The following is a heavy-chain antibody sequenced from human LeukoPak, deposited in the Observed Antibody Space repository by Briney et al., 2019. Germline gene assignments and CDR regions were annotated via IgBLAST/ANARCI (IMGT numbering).Heavy chain of an antibody. J-gene: IGHJ4*02. CDR2: ITGDGSST. Sequence: GGSLRLSCAASGFAFSTYWMHWVRQAPGKGLVWVSRITGDGSSTTYADSVKGRFTISRDNAKNTLYLQMNSLGAEDTAVYYCAQVGGSYDYWGQGTLVTVSS. D-gene: IGHD1-26*01. CDR1: GFAFSTYW. V-gene: IGHV3-74*01. CDR3: AQVGGSYDY.